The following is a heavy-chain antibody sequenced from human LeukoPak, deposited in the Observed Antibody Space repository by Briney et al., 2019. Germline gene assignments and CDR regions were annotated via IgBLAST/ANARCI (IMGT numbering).Heavy chain of an antibody. CDR1: GGTFSSYA. J-gene: IGHJ4*02. CDR3: ARGLATVTTGRGDFDY. V-gene: IGHV1-69*04. Sequence: GASVKVSCKASGGTFSSYAISWVRQAPGQGLEWMGGIIPILGIANYAQKFQGRVTITADKSTCTAYMELSSLRSEDTAVYYCARGLATVTTGRGDFDYWGQGTLVTVSS. D-gene: IGHD4-17*01. CDR2: IIPILGIA.